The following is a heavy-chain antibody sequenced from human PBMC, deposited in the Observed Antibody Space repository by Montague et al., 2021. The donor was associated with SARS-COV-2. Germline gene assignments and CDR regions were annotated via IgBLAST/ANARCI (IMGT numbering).Heavy chain of an antibody. V-gene: IGHV4-34*01. CDR3: ASVYTVTYYFDY. D-gene: IGHD4-17*01. CDR2: INHSGST. J-gene: IGHJ4*02. Sequence: SETLSLTCAVYGGSFSGYYWSWIRQPPGKGLEWIGEINHSGSTNYNPSLKSRVTISVDTPKNQFSLKLSSVTAADTAVYYCASVYTVTYYFDYWGRGTLVTVSS. CDR1: GGSFSGYY.